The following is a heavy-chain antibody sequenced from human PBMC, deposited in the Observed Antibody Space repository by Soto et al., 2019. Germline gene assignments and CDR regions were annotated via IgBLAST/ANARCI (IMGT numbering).Heavy chain of an antibody. CDR1: GDSVSSNHAT. CDR3: VRLIGNSWLDS. CDR2: TYYRSKRYY. J-gene: IGHJ5*01. D-gene: IGHD3-16*01. V-gene: IGHV6-1*01. Sequence: VQLQQSGPGLVKPSQTLSLTCAISGDSVSSNHATWDWIRQSPSRGLEWLGRTYYRSKRYYDYALTGKSRITINPATSNNQLSLQLNSVTPDDTDLYYCVRLIGNSWLDSWGQGTLVTVSS.